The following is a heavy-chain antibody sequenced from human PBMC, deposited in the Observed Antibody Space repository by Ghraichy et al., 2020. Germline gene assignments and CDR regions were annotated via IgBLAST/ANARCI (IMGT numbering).Heavy chain of an antibody. Sequence: GGSLRLSCVASGFTFSSYGMHWVRQAPGKGLEWVAAIWADATNKYYADSVKGQFTISRDNSKNTLYLQMNSLRAEDTAVYYCARRGYCSSSICSQTMDVWGQGITVTVSS. CDR3: ARRGYCSSSICSQTMDV. J-gene: IGHJ6*02. V-gene: IGHV3-33*01. CDR1: GFTFSSYG. D-gene: IGHD2-2*01. CDR2: IWADATNK.